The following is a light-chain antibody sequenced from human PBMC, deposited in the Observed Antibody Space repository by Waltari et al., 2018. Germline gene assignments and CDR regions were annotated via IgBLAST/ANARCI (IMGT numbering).Light chain of an antibody. J-gene: IGKJ4*01. CDR1: QSISNW. CDR3: QQYNSYSLLT. V-gene: IGKV1-5*03. CDR2: KAS. Sequence: IQMTQSPSTLSASVGARVTIPCRASQSISNWLAWYQQKPGKAPKLLIYKASTLESGVPSRFSGSGSGTEFTLTISSLQPDDFATYYCQQYNSYSLLTFGGGTKVEIK.